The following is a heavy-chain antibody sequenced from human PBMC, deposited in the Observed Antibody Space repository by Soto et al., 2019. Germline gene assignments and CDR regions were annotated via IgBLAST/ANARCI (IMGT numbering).Heavy chain of an antibody. J-gene: IGHJ4*02. V-gene: IGHV1-69*13. CDR2: IIPIFGTA. Sequence: GASVKVSCKASGYSFTNNDVSWVRQATGQGLEWMGGIIPIFGTANYAQKFQGRVTITADESTSTAYVELSSLRSEDTAVYYCARDRVPAANTVLDYWGQGTLVTVSS. D-gene: IGHD2-2*01. CDR1: GYSFTNND. CDR3: ARDRVPAANTVLDY.